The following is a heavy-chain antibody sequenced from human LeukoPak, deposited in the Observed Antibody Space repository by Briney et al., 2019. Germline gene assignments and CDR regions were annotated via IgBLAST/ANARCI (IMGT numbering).Heavy chain of an antibody. CDR2: IYSGGST. V-gene: IGHV3-53*01. D-gene: IGHD1-26*01. CDR1: GFTFSSNY. J-gene: IGHJ4*02. CDR3: ARDRWELPYYFDY. Sequence: GGSLRLSCAASGFTFSSNYMSWVRQAPGKGLEWVSVIYSGGSTYYADSVKGRFTISRDNSKNTLYLQMNSLRAEDTAVYYCARDRWELPYYFDYWGQGTLVTVPS.